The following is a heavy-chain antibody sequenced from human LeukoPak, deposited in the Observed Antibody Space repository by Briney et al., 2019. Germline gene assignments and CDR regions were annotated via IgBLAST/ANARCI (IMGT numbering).Heavy chain of an antibody. D-gene: IGHD6-13*01. V-gene: IGHV3-66*02. CDR3: ARGFGIAAAGTKFDY. Sequence: GGSLRLSCAASGFTFDDYTMHWVRQAPGKGLEWVSVIYSGGSTYYADSVKGRFTISRDNSKNTLYLQMNSLRAEDTAVYYCARGFGIAAAGTKFDYWGQGTLVTVSS. CDR2: IYSGGST. J-gene: IGHJ4*02. CDR1: GFTFDDYT.